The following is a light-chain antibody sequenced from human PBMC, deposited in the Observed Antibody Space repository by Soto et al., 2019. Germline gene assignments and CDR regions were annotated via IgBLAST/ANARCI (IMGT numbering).Light chain of an antibody. CDR2: TAS. CDR1: QTINTY. CDR3: XXXSXXPYT. V-gene: IGKV1-39*01. J-gene: IGKJ2*01. Sequence: DIQMTQSPSSLSASVGDRVTITCRASQTINTYLNWYQQKPGKAPKLLISTASNLQSGVPSRFSGSGSGTDFTLTISSLQXXXXXXXXXXXXSXXPYTFGQGTKLEIK.